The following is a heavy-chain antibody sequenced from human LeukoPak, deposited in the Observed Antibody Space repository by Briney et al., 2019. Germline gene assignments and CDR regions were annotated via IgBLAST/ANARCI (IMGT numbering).Heavy chain of an antibody. J-gene: IGHJ4*02. CDR3: AREGGYGSGGLDY. CDR2: IYYSGST. V-gene: IGHV4-39*02. Sequence: SETLSLTCTVSGGSISSSSYYWGWIRQPPGKGLEWIGSIYYSGSTYYNPSLKSRVTISVDTSKNQFSLKLSSVTAADTAVYYCAREGGYGSGGLDYWGQGTLVTVSS. D-gene: IGHD3-10*01. CDR1: GGSISSSSYY.